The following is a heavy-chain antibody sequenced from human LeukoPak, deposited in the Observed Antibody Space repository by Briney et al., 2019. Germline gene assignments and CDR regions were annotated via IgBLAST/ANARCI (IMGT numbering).Heavy chain of an antibody. CDR3: ARGAMSGYCSGGSCYSDSWYFRGWFDP. D-gene: IGHD2-15*01. Sequence: SETLSLTCAVYGGSFSGYYWSWIRQPPGKGLEWIGEINHSGSTNYNPSLKSRVTISVDTSKNQFSLKLSSVTAADTAVYYCARGAMSGYCSGGSCYSDSWYFRGWFDPWGRGTLVTVSS. CDR2: INHSGST. J-gene: IGHJ5*02. V-gene: IGHV4-34*01. CDR1: GGSFSGYY.